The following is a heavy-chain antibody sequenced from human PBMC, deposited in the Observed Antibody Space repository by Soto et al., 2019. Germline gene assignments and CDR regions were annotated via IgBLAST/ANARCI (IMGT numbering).Heavy chain of an antibody. Sequence: ESGGGVVQPGRSLRLSCAASGFTFSSYGMHWVRQAPGKGLEWVAVISYDGSNKYYADSVKGRFTISRDNSKNTLYLQMNSLRAEDTAVYYCAKGSSIAATHQGGDYFDYWGQGTLVTVSS. CDR2: ISYDGSNK. J-gene: IGHJ4*02. D-gene: IGHD6-13*01. CDR1: GFTFSSYG. V-gene: IGHV3-30*18. CDR3: AKGSSIAATHQGGDYFDY.